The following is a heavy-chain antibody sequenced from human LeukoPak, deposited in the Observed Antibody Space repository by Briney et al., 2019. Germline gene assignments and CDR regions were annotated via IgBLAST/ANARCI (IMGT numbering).Heavy chain of an antibody. V-gene: IGHV5-51*01. CDR2: IYPGDSDT. J-gene: IGHJ3*02. CDR1: GYSFTSYW. Sequence: PGESLKISCKGSGYSFTSYWIGWVRQMPGKGLEWMGIIYPGDSDTRYSPSFQGQVTISADKSISTAYLQWSSLKASDTAMYYCARPTIHCSSTSCYTNAFDIWGQGTMVTVSS. CDR3: ARPTIHCSSTSCYTNAFDI. D-gene: IGHD2-2*02.